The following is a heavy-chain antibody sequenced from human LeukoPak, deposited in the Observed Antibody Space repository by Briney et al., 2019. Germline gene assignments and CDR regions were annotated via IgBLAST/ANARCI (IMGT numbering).Heavy chain of an antibody. Sequence: PAGSLRLSCAASGFTFSSYWMSWVRQAPGKGLEWVANIKQDGSEKYYVDSVKGRFTISRDNAKNSLYLQMNSLRAEDTAVYYCARLYSGSYHYMDVWGKGTTVTVSS. CDR2: IKQDGSEK. CDR3: ARLYSGSYHYMDV. J-gene: IGHJ6*03. V-gene: IGHV3-7*01. CDR1: GFTFSSYW. D-gene: IGHD1-26*01.